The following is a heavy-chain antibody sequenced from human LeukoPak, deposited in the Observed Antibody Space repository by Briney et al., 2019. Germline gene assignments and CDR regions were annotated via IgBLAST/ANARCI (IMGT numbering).Heavy chain of an antibody. CDR1: GGSISSSSYY. CDR3: ARQLVTRYYYYYYMDV. Sequence: PPETLSLTCTVSGGSISSSSYYWGWIRQPPGKGLEWIGSIYYSGSTYYNPSLKSRVTISVDTSKNQFSLKLSSVTAADTAVYYCARQLVTRYYYYYYMDVWGKGTTVTVSS. V-gene: IGHV4-39*07. J-gene: IGHJ6*03. CDR2: IYYSGST. D-gene: IGHD6-6*01.